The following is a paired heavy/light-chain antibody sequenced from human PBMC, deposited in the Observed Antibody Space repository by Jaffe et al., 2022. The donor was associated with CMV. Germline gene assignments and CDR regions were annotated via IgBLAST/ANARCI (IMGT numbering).Heavy chain of an antibody. J-gene: IGHJ3*01. Sequence: EIQLLESGGGLVQPGGSLRLSCAVSGFNFRSYAMSWVRQAPGRGLEWVAGLNGGGDTTYYGESLEGRFIISRDNLKNTLFLQMSSLRVEDAAIYYCVKNQVSVVDAFDFWGQGTVVSVSA. CDR1: GFNFRSYA. CDR3: VKNQVSVVDAFDF. V-gene: IGHV3-23*01. CDR2: LNGGGDTT.
Light chain of an antibody. CDR1: NSNIGRSY. J-gene: IGLJ2*01. V-gene: IGLV1-51*01. CDR2: DDR. Sequence: QSVLTQPPSVSAAPGQRVTISCSGSNSNIGRSYVSWYQQFPGTVPKLIISDDRNRPSGTPYRFSGSKSGTSATLGITGLQTGDEASYYCATWDFSLNAVVFGGGTKLTVL. CDR3: ATWDFSLNAVV.